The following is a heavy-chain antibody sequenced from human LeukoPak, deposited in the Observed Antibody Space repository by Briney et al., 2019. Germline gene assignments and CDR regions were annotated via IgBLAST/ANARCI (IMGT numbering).Heavy chain of an antibody. CDR2: INPNSGGT. CDR3: ARSTLYSGSYSALDI. V-gene: IGHV1-2*02. D-gene: IGHD1-26*01. J-gene: IGHJ3*02. CDR1: GYTFTGYY. Sequence: ASVKVSCKASGYTFTGYYMHWVRQAPGQGLEWMGWINPNSGGTNYAQKFQGRVTMTRDTSISTAYMELSRLRSDDTAVYYCARSTLYSGSYSALDIWGQGTMVTVSS.